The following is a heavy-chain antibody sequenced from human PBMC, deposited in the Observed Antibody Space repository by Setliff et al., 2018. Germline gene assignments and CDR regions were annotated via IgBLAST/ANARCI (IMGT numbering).Heavy chain of an antibody. V-gene: IGHV1-2*06. CDR3: AKQGYSDSLYAFDV. CDR2: IHPNTGST. J-gene: IGHJ6*04. CDR1: GYTFTAYY. D-gene: IGHD3-16*01. Sequence: ASVKVSCKTSGYTFTAYYIYWVRQAPGHGLELMGRIHPNTGSTNYLQDFQGRVTITRDTSIYTVYMELTGLTSGDTAVYYCAKQGYSDSLYAFDVWGKGTTVTVSS.